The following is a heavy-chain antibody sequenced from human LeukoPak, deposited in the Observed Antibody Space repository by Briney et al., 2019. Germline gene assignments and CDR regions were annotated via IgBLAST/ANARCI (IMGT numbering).Heavy chain of an antibody. V-gene: IGHV3-30*04. CDR3: AVDSGCEQPNPYNWFDP. CDR2: ISYDGSNK. D-gene: IGHD6-19*01. CDR1: GFNFSSYA. J-gene: IGHJ5*02. Sequence: GTSLGLSCAASGFNFSSYAMHWVRQAPGKGLEWEAVISYDGSNKYYADSVKGRFTISRDNSKNTLYLQMNSLRAEDTAVYYCAVDSGCEQPNPYNWFDPWGQGTLVTVSS.